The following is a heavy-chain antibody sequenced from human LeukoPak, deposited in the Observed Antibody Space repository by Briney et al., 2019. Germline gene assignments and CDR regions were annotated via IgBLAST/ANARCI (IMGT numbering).Heavy chain of an antibody. CDR2: IKGDGIST. CDR1: GFDFSSNW. Sequence: GGSLRLSCAASGFDFSSNWMHWVRHAPGQGLVWVSRIKGDGISTNYADSVKGRFTISRDNAKNSLYLQMSSLRAEDSAMYYCATYRHLPYWGQGILVTVSS. D-gene: IGHD2-2*02. J-gene: IGHJ4*02. CDR3: ATYRHLPY. V-gene: IGHV3-74*01.